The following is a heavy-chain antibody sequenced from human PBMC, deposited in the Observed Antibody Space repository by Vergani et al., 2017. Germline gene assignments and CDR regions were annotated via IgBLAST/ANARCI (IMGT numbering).Heavy chain of an antibody. CDR3: ARDRVDIVATTTYYYYYYGMDV. V-gene: IGHV3-53*04. CDR2: IYSGGST. Sequence: EVQLVESGGGLVQPGGSLRLSCAASGFTVSSNYMCWVRQAPGKGLEWVSVIYSGGSTYYADSVKGRFTISRHNSKNTLYLQMNSLRAEDTAVYYCARDRVDIVATTTYYYYYYGMDVWGQGTTVTVSS. D-gene: IGHD5-12*01. J-gene: IGHJ6*02. CDR1: GFTVSSNY.